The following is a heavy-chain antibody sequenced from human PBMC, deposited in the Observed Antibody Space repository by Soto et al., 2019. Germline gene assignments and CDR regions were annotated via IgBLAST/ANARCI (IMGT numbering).Heavy chain of an antibody. CDR3: ARSLLQGDS. J-gene: IGHJ5*02. CDR1: GYTFIHYY. D-gene: IGHD2-21*01. V-gene: IGHV1-46*01. CDR2: INPNGGST. Sequence: QVQLVQSGAEVKKPGASVKISCKASGYTFIHYYIHWVRQAPGQGLEWMAIINPNGGSTNYAQKFQGRVTVTSDTSTTTVSMELNSLESDDTAVYFCARSLLQGDSWGQGTLVTVSS.